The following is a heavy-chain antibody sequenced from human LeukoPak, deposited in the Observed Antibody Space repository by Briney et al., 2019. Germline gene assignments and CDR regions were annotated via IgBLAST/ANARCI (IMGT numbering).Heavy chain of an antibody. CDR3: ARDRLNGGPFDY. J-gene: IGHJ4*02. CDR2: ISSSSSYI. V-gene: IGHV3-21*01. D-gene: IGHD4-23*01. Sequence: GGSLRLSCAASGFTFSSYSMNWVRQAPGKGLEWVSSISSSSSYIYYADSVKGRFTISRDNAKNSLYLQMNSLRAEDTAVYYCARDRLNGGPFDYWGQGTLVTVSS. CDR1: GFTFSSYS.